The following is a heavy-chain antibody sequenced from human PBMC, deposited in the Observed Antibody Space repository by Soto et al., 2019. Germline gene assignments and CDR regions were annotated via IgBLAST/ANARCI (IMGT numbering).Heavy chain of an antibody. CDR3: ARIEAYERGYYGMDV. D-gene: IGHD3-16*01. Sequence: SGPTLVNPTQPLTLTCTFSGFSLSTSGMCVSWIRQPPGKALEWLALIDWDDDKYYSTSLKTRLTISKDTSKNQVVLTMTNMDLVDTATFYCARIEAYERGYYGMDVGGQGTTVTVPS. CDR2: IDWDDDK. J-gene: IGHJ6*02. V-gene: IGHV2-70*01. CDR1: GFSLSTSGMC.